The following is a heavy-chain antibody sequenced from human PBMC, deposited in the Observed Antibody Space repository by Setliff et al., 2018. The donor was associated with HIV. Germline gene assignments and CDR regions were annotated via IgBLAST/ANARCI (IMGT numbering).Heavy chain of an antibody. CDR1: GFTFTSYW. D-gene: IGHD5-18*01. Sequence: LRLSCAASGFTFTSYWMIWVRQAPGKGLEWVANINKDGSEKNYVDSVKGRFTISRDNPKNSLYLQMTSLRAEDTAVYYCARDDSNGNTDAFDIWGQGTTVTVSS. CDR2: INKDGSEK. V-gene: IGHV3-7*03. J-gene: IGHJ3*02. CDR3: ARDDSNGNTDAFDI.